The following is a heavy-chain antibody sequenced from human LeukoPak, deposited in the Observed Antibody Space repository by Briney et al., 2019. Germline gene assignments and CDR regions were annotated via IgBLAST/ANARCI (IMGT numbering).Heavy chain of an antibody. CDR1: GGSISSGGYY. J-gene: IGHJ4*02. V-gene: IGHV4-31*03. Sequence: SETLSLTCTVSGGSISSGGYYWSWIRQHPGKGLEWIGYIYYSGSTYYNPSLKSRVTISVDTSKNQFSLKPSSVTAADTAVYYCARDPAGYGSGSYYGYWGQGTLVTVSS. D-gene: IGHD3-10*01. CDR2: IYYSGST. CDR3: ARDPAGYGSGSYYGY.